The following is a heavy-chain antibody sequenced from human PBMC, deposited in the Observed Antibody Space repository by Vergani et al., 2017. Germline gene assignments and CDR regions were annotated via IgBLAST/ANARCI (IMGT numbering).Heavy chain of an antibody. Sequence: QLQLQESGPGLVKPSATLSLTCSVSGASIRSSNYYWGWIRQPPGKGLEWIASIYYSGSTYYNPSLKSRVTISVDTSKNQFSLKLSSVTAADTALYYCARHLAYCGGDCYPYYYGMDVWGQGP. J-gene: IGHJ6*02. V-gene: IGHV4-39*01. CDR2: IYYSGST. CDR3: ARHLAYCGGDCYPYYYGMDV. CDR1: GASIRSSNYY. D-gene: IGHD2-21*02.